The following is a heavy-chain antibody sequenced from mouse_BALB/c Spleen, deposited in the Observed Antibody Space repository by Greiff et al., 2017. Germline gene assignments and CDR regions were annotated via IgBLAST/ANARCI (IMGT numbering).Heavy chain of an antibody. V-gene: IGHV5-6*01. CDR3: ARAGSFGSSCVYWYFDV. CDR1: GFTFSSYG. CDR2: ISSGGSYT. D-gene: IGHD1-1*01. J-gene: IGHJ1*01. Sequence: EVHLVESGGDLVKPGGSLKLSCAASGFTFSSYGMSWVRQTPDKRLEWVATISSGGSYTYYPDSVKGRFTISRDNAKNTLYLQMSSLKSEDTAMYYCARAGSFGSSCVYWYFDVWGAGTTVTVSS.